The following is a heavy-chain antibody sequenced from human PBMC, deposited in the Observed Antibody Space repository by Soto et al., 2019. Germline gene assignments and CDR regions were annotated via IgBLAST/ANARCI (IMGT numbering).Heavy chain of an antibody. V-gene: IGHV4-39*01. D-gene: IGHD2-2*01. Sequence: PSETLSLTCSVSGGSVSSSPYYWGWVRRPPGQGLEWIASISYSGSPYHNPSLRSRVTISIDTSKNQFFLRLRSVTAADTAVYYGARLLQLHCTSNSCTSGFDYWGEG. J-gene: IGHJ4*02. CDR1: GGSVSSSPYY. CDR3: ARLLQLHCTSNSCTSGFDY. CDR2: ISYSGSP.